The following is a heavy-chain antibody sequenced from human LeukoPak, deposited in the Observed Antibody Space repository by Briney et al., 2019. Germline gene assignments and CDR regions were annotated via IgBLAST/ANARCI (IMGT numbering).Heavy chain of an antibody. CDR1: GFNFKYVW. CDR2: IRTKIEGETR. J-gene: IGHJ6*02. D-gene: IGHD1-26*01. CDR3: TTERNWELLRPYGLDI. Sequence: GGSLRLSCAASGFNFKYVWMNWVRQVPGKGLEWVGRIRTKIEGETRDYPAPVKGRFIIPRDDSKTTLYLQMNGLKTEDSAVYYCTTERNWELLRPYGLDIWGQGTTVIVSS. V-gene: IGHV3-15*01.